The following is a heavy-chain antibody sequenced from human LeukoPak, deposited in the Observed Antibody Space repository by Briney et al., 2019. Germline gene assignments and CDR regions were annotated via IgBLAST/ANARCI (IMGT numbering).Heavy chain of an antibody. J-gene: IGHJ4*02. CDR3: ARPSPRGRGYSYGYLPDY. CDR2: IYPGDSDT. Sequence: SGESLKISCKGSGYSFTSYWIGWVRQMPGKGLEWMGIIYPGDSDTRYSPSFQGQVTISADKSISTAYLQWSSLKASDTAMYYCARPSPRGRGYSYGYLPDYWGQGTLVTVSS. V-gene: IGHV5-51*01. CDR1: GYSFTSYW. D-gene: IGHD5-18*01.